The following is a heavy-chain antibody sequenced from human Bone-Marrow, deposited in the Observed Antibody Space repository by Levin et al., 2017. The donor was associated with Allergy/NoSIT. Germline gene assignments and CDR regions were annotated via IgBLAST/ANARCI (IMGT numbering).Heavy chain of an antibody. CDR1: GGSISSGGYS. D-gene: IGHD2-2*02. J-gene: IGHJ5*02. V-gene: IGHV4-30-2*01. CDR3: ARVLPGCRFGSTSCYRNWFDP. Sequence: PSETLSLTCAVSGGSISSGGYSWSWIRQPPGKGLEWIGYIYHSGSTYYNPSLKSRVTISVDRSKNQFSLKLSSVTAADTAVYYCARVLPGCRFGSTSCYRNWFDPWGQGTLVTVSS. CDR2: IYHSGST.